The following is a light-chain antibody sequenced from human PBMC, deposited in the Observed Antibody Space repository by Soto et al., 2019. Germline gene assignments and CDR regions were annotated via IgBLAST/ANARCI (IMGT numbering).Light chain of an antibody. Sequence: EVVLTQSPDTLSLSPGGRATLSCSASQSVSNNYLAWYQQKPGQAPRLLIYGASNRATGIPDRFSGSGSGTDFTLTISRLEPEDFAMYYCQQYGSSPPMWTFGQGTNVDNK. CDR2: GAS. V-gene: IGKV3-20*01. J-gene: IGKJ1*01. CDR1: QSVSNNY. CDR3: QQYGSSPPMWT.